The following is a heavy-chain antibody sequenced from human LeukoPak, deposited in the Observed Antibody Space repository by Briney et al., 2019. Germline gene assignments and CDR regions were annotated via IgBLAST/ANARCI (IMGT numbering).Heavy chain of an antibody. CDR3: ARVVLYCSGGSCYLFDY. J-gene: IGHJ4*02. D-gene: IGHD2-15*01. CDR1: GYTFTSYG. Sequence: ASVKVSCKASGYTFTSYGISWVRQAPGQGLEWMGWISAYNGNTNYAQKLQGRVTMTTDTSTSTAYMELRSLRSDDTAVYYCARVVLYCSGGSCYLFDYWGQRTLVTVSS. V-gene: IGHV1-18*01. CDR2: ISAYNGNT.